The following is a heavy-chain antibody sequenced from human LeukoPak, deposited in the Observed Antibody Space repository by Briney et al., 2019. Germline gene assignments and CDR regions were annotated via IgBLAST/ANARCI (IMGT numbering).Heavy chain of an antibody. CDR2: INTGSTTI. Sequence: GGSLRLSCAASGFHFSTYGMNWVRQAPGKGLEWVSYINTGSTTIHYADSVKGRFTISRDNTRNSLFLQMNGLRVEDTAVYFCARVPDDPWSGYFFDCWGQGTLVTVSS. V-gene: IGHV3-48*01. CDR3: ARVPDDPWSGYFFDC. J-gene: IGHJ4*02. D-gene: IGHD3-3*01. CDR1: GFHFSTYG.